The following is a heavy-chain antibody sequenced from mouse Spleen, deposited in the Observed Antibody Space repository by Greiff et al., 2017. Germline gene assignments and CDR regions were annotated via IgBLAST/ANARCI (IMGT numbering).Heavy chain of an antibody. CDR3: ARRATVVAPDV. D-gene: IGHD1-1*01. Sequence: QVQLQQSGAELVRPGTSVKVSCKASGYAFTNYLIEWVKQRPGQGLEWIGVINPGSGGTNYNEKFKGKATLTADKSSSTAYMQLSSLTSEDSAVYFCARRATVVAPDVWGAGTTVTVSS. CDR1: GYAFTNYL. CDR2: INPGSGGT. J-gene: IGHJ1*01. V-gene: IGHV1-54*01.